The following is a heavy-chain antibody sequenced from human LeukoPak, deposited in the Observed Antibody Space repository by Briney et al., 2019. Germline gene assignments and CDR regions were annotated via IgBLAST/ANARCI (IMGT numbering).Heavy chain of an antibody. V-gene: IGHV4-59*13. J-gene: IGHJ4*02. Sequence: SETLCLTCIVSGGSISSYYWSWIRQPPGKELEWIGYIYYSGTTNYNPSLKSRVTISVDTSKNQFSLKLSSVTAADTAVYYCARGVYIAAAQYGYWGQGTLVTVSS. D-gene: IGHD6-13*01. CDR1: GGSISSYY. CDR2: IYYSGTT. CDR3: ARGVYIAAAQYGY.